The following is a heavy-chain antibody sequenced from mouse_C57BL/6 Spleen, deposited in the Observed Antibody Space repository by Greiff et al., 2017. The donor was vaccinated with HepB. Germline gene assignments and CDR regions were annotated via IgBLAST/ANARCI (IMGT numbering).Heavy chain of an antibody. CDR3: ARRGYYYGSSPWYFDV. Sequence: QVQLQQSGAELVKPGASVKLSCKASGYTFTSYWMQWVKQRPGQGLEWIGEIDPSDSYTNYNQKFKGKATLTVDTSSSTAYMQLSSLTSEDSAVYYCARRGYYYGSSPWYFDVWGTGTTVTVSS. J-gene: IGHJ1*03. CDR2: IDPSDSYT. V-gene: IGHV1-50*01. CDR1: GYTFTSYW. D-gene: IGHD1-1*01.